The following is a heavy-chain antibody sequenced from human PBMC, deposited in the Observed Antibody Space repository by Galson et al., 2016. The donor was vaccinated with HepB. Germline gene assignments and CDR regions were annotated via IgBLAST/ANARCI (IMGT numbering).Heavy chain of an antibody. Sequence: SLRLSCAASGFTFNKNAMNWVRQAPGKGLEWVSGMSGSGGSTYFADSVKGRFTISRDNSKNTLYLQMTSLRAEDTAVYYFAKHLGIRLSRYFSDSWGQGTLVTVSS. J-gene: IGHJ4*02. V-gene: IGHV3-23*01. CDR3: AKHLGIRLSRYFSDS. CDR2: MSGSGGST. CDR1: GFTFNKNA. D-gene: IGHD3-16*01.